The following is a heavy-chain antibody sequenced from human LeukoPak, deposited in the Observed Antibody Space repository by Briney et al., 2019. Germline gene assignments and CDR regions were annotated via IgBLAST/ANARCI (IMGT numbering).Heavy chain of an antibody. V-gene: IGHV1-2*02. Sequence: ASVKVSCKASGYTFTGYYIHWVRQAPGHGLEWMGRINPNSGDTNFAQKFQGRVTMSRDTSITTAYIELTRLRSDDTAVYYCARSAGHCTNGICFTDYYMDVWGEGTTVTVSS. J-gene: IGHJ6*03. CDR2: INPNSGDT. D-gene: IGHD2-8*01. CDR1: GYTFTGYY. CDR3: ARSAGHCTNGICFTDYYMDV.